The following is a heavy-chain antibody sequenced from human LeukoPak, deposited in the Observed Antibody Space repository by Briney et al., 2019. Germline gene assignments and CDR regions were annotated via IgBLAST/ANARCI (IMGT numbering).Heavy chain of an antibody. V-gene: IGHV4-39*01. CDR1: GGSINTKTHY. D-gene: IGHD3-22*01. CDR3: AKHGEDSSGYYADFFDH. Sequence: SETLSLTCTVSGGSINTKTHYWACIRQTPGKGLEWIVSVFYNGNTYYNPSLKSRVTISVDTSKNQFSLRLTSVTAADTAVYYCAKHGEDSSGYYADFFDHCGQGTLVTVSS. CDR2: VFYNGNT. J-gene: IGHJ4*02.